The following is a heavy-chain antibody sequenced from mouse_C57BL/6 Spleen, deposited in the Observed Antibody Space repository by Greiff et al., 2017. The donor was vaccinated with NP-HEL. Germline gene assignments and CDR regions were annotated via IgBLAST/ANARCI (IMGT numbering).Heavy chain of an antibody. V-gene: IGHV1-53*01. CDR3: ARPYGNYRVYYYAMDY. CDR2: INPSNGGT. D-gene: IGHD2-1*01. J-gene: IGHJ4*01. CDR1: GYTFTSYW. Sequence: QVQLQQPGTELVKPGASVKLSCKASGYTFTSYWMHWVKQRPGQGLEWIGNINPSNGGTNYNEKFKSKATLTVDKSSSTAYMQLSSLTSEDSAVYYCARPYGNYRVYYYAMDYWGQGTSVTVSS.